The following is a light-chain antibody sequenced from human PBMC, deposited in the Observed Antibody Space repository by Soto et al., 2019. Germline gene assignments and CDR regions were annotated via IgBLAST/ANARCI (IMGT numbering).Light chain of an antibody. Sequence: QSVLTQPPSASGTPGQRVTISCSGSTSNIVSNTVNWYQQLPGTAPKLLICNNNQRPSGVPDRVSGSKSGTSASLAISGLQSEDEADYYCAAWDDSLKGPVFGGGTQLTVL. CDR2: NNN. V-gene: IGLV1-44*01. CDR3: AAWDDSLKGPV. CDR1: TSNIVSNT. J-gene: IGLJ3*02.